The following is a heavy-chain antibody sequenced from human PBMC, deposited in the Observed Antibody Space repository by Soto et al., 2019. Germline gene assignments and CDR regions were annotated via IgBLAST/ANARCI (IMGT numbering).Heavy chain of an antibody. Sequence: LRLSCAASGFTFSSYGMHWVRQAPGKGLEWVAVIWYDGSNKYYADSVKGRFTISRDNSKNTLYLQMNSLRAEDTAVYYCARDYILTGYLVSEMDVWCQGTTVTVSS. J-gene: IGHJ6*02. CDR2: IWYDGSNK. CDR3: ARDYILTGYLVSEMDV. V-gene: IGHV3-33*01. D-gene: IGHD3-9*01. CDR1: GFTFSSYG.